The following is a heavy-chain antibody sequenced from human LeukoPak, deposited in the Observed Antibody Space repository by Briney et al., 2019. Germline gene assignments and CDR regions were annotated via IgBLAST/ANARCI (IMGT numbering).Heavy chain of an antibody. V-gene: IGHV3-30-3*01. CDR1: GFTFSSYA. Sequence: PGRSLRLSCAASGFTFSSYAMHWVRQAPGKGLEWVAVISYDGSNKYYADSVKGRFTISRDNSKNTLYLQMNSLRAEDTAVYYCARERDIDYWGQGTLATVSS. CDR3: ARERDIDY. J-gene: IGHJ4*02. CDR2: ISYDGSNK.